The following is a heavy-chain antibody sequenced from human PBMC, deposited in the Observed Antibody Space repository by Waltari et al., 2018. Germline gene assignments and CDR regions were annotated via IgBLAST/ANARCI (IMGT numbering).Heavy chain of an antibody. CDR3: AKDLGRSGDYFDY. CDR1: GFTFSSYS. J-gene: IGHJ4*02. CDR2: ISSSSSNI. Sequence: EVQLVESGGGLVKPGGSLRLSCAASGFTFSSYSMSLVRQAPGKGLEWVSSISSSSSNIYYADSVKGRFTISRDNAKNSLYLQMNSLRAEDTAVYYCAKDLGRSGDYFDYWGQGTLVTVSS. D-gene: IGHD3-16*01. V-gene: IGHV3-21*01.